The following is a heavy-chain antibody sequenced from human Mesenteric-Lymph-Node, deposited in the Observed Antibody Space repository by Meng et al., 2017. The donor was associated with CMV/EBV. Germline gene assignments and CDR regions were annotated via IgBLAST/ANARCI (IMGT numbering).Heavy chain of an antibody. J-gene: IGHJ4*02. CDR3: ARHGRVGATVDY. V-gene: IGHV4-39*01. Sequence: SETLSLTCTVSGGSISSSSYYWGWNRQPPGKGLEWIGSIYYSGSTYYNPSLKSRVTISVGTSKNQFPLKLSSVTAADTAVYYCARHGRVGATVDYWGRGTLVTVSS. D-gene: IGHD1-26*01. CDR1: GGSISSSSYY. CDR2: IYYSGST.